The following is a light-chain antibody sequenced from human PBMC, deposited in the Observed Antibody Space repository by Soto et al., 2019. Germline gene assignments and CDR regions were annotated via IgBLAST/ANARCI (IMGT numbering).Light chain of an antibody. CDR3: SSHTTTRTTV. J-gene: IGLJ3*02. CDR1: SSDVGVYNY. CDR2: EVI. V-gene: IGLV2-14*01. Sequence: QSALTQPASVSGSPGQSITISCTGTSSDVGVYNYVSWYQQLPGKAHKLVIYEVINRPSGVSNRFSASKSGNTASLTISGLQAEDEADYYCSSHTTTRTTVFGGGTKRTVL.